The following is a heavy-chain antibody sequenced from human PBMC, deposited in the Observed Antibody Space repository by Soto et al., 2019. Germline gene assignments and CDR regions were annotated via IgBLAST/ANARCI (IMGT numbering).Heavy chain of an antibody. CDR2: IYNSGST. CDR1: GGSISSYY. Sequence: SETLSLTFSVSGGSISSYYWSWIRQPPGKGLEWLADIYNSGSTNYNPSPKSRVTISVDTSKRQFFLKLSSVSAADTVAYYCDCLGPYQSVDVWSQGTTVTVS. CDR3: DCLGPYQSVDV. V-gene: IGHV4-59*03. J-gene: IGHJ6*02. D-gene: IGHD2-2*01.